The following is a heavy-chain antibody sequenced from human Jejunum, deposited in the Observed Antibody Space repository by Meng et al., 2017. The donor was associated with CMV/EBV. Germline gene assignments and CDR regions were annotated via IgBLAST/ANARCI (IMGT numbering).Heavy chain of an antibody. D-gene: IGHD3-10*01. Sequence: LVEMGGMLSHAAAVVVRFWAFSKFHFRYLYQWWIRQAPGVCVEWCSYIDSRGTYTKYADSVKGRFTISRDNAKKSLYLQMNNLRAEDTAVYYCMGYYGSGSPRYWGQGTLVTVSS. CDR1: KFHFRYLY. CDR2: IDSRGTYT. V-gene: IGHV3-11*05. J-gene: IGHJ4*02. CDR3: MGYYGSGSPRY.